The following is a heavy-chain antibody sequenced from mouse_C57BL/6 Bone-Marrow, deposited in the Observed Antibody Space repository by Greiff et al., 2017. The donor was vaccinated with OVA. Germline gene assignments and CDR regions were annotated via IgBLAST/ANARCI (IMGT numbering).Heavy chain of an antibody. Sequence: VQLKESGGGLVKPGGSLKLSCAASGFTFSDYGMHWVRQAPEKGLEWVAYISSGSSTIYYADTVKGRFTISRDNAKNTLFLQMTSLRSEDTAMYYCARRRNYFDYWGQGTTLTVSS. CDR2: ISSGSSTI. CDR3: ARRRNYFDY. J-gene: IGHJ2*01. V-gene: IGHV5-17*01. CDR1: GFTFSDYG.